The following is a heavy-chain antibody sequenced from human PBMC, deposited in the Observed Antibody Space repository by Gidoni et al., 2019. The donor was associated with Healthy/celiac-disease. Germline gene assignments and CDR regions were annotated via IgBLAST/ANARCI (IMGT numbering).Heavy chain of an antibody. CDR3: ARATWENYDSSGYQAVDAFDI. V-gene: IGHV4-61*02. CDR2: IYTSGST. CDR1: GGSISSGSYY. Sequence: QVQLQESGPGLVKPSQTLSLTCTATGGSISSGSYYWSWIRQPAGKGLEWIGRIYTSGSTNYNPSLKSRVTISVDTSKTQFSLKLSSVTAADTAVYYCARATWENYDSSGYQAVDAFDIWGQGTMVTVSS. D-gene: IGHD3-22*01. J-gene: IGHJ3*02.